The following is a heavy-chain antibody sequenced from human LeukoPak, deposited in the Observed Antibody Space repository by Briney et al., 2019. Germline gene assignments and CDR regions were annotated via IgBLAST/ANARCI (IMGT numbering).Heavy chain of an antibody. D-gene: IGHD3-16*01. CDR1: GFTFSDYY. V-gene: IGHV3-11*04. J-gene: IGHJ6*03. Sequence: GGSLRLSCAASGFTFSDYYMSWIRQAPGKGLEWVSTIKGTGLTTYYADSVKGRFTISRDNAKNSLFLQMSSLRADDTAIYYCARAGELRYMDVWGKGTAVTVSS. CDR3: ARAGELRYMDV. CDR2: IKGTGLTT.